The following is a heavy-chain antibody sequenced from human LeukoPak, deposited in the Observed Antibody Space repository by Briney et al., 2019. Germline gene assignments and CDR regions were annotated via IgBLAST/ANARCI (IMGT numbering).Heavy chain of an antibody. D-gene: IGHD3-22*01. CDR2: INPNSGGT. CDR1: GYTFTGYY. J-gene: IGHJ4*02. V-gene: IGHV1-2*02. CDR3: ARGGVHYYDSSGHHDY. Sequence: ASVKVSCKASGYTFTGYYMHWVRQAPGQGLEWMGWINPNSGGTNYAQKFQGRVTTTRDTSISTAYMELSRLRSDDTAVYYCARGGVHYYDSSGHHDYWGQGTLVTVSS.